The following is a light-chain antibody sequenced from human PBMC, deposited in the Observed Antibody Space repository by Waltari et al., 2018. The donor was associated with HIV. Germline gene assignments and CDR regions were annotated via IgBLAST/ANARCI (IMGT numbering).Light chain of an antibody. Sequence: EIVMTQSPATLSVSPGERATLSCRASQTITSHLAWYQHQPGQAPRLLIFGASTRATGITARFSGSRSGTDFTLIISSLQSEDVAIYYCQQYDNRPPFTFGGGTRVEIK. J-gene: IGKJ4*01. CDR2: GAS. CDR1: QTITSH. CDR3: QQYDNRPPFT. V-gene: IGKV3-15*01.